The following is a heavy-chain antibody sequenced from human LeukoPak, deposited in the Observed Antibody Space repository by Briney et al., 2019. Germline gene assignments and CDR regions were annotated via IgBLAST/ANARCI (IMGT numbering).Heavy chain of an antibody. J-gene: IGHJ5*02. V-gene: IGHV3-9*01. D-gene: IGHD3-22*01. Sequence: GGSLRLSCAASGFTFDDYAMHWVRQAPGKGLEWVSGISWNSGSIGYADSVKGRFTISRENSKNTLYLQMNSLRAEDTAVYYCAHTGSYYFDSGMVSWGQGALVTVSS. CDR1: GFTFDDYA. CDR3: AHTGSYYFDSGMVS. CDR2: ISWNSGSI.